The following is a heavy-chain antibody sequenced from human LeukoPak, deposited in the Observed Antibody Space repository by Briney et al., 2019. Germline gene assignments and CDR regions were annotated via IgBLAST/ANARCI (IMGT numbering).Heavy chain of an antibody. D-gene: IGHD2-2*01. V-gene: IGHV3-21*01. CDR1: GFTFSSCS. CDR2: ISSSSSYI. Sequence: PGGSLRLSCAASGFTFSSCSMNWVRQAPGKGLEWVSSISSSSSYIYYADSVKGRFTISRDNAKNSLYLQMNSLRAEDTAVYYCASGLTSSSTSPAADYWGQGTLVTVSS. J-gene: IGHJ4*02. CDR3: ASGLTSSSTSPAADY.